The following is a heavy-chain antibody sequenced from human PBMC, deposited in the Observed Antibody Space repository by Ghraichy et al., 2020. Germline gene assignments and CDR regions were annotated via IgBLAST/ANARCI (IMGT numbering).Heavy chain of an antibody. CDR3: ARGCEYGSSSSGAPGDCMDV. V-gene: IGHV4-34*01. J-gene: IGHJ6*02. D-gene: IGHD6-6*01. CDR2: INHISTT. CDR1: GGSFSGSH. Sequence: SESLSLTCAVYGGSFSGSHWSWSRPPPGKGLEWIGEINHISTTSYNPSLKSRVTISVDTSKNQFSLKLNSVTAADTAVYYCARGCEYGSSSSGAPGDCMDVWGPGTTVTVSS.